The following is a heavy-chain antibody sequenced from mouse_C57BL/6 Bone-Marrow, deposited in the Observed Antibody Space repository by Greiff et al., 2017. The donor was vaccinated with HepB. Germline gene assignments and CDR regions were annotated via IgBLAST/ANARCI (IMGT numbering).Heavy chain of an antibody. J-gene: IGHJ2*01. Sequence: LVEPGASVKISCKASGYAFSSSWMNWVKQRAGKGLEWIGRIYPGDGDTNYNGKFKGKATLTADKSSSTAYMQLSSLTSEDSAVYFCAVYGNYDYWGQGTTLTVSS. CDR1: GYAFSSSW. CDR3: AVYGNYDY. V-gene: IGHV1-82*01. CDR2: IYPGDGDT. D-gene: IGHD2-1*01.